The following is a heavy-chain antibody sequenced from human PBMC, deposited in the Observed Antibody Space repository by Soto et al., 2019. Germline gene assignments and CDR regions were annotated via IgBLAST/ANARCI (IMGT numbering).Heavy chain of an antibody. V-gene: IGHV4-31*03. CDR2: IYYSGST. J-gene: IGHJ4*02. D-gene: IGHD3-22*01. CDR3: ARDDSSGSIGD. CDR1: GGSISSGGYY. Sequence: TSETLSLTCTVSGGSISSGGYYWSWIRQHPGKGLEWIGYIYYSGSTYYNPSLKSRVTISVDTSKNQFSLKLSSVTAADTAVDYCARDDSSGSIGDWGQGTLVTVSS.